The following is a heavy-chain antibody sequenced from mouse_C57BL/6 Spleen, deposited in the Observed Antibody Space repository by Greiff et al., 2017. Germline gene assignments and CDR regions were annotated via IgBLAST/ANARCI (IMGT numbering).Heavy chain of an antibody. V-gene: IGHV1-15*01. J-gene: IGHJ4*01. CDR3: TNPHMDYAMDY. CDR2: IDPETGGT. CDR1: GYTFTDYE. Sequence: VQLVESGAELVRPGASVTLSCKASGYTFTDYEMHWVKQTPVHGLEWIGAIDPETGGTAYNQKFKGKAILTADKSSSTAYMELRSLTSEDSAVYYCTNPHMDYAMDYWGQGTSVTVSS.